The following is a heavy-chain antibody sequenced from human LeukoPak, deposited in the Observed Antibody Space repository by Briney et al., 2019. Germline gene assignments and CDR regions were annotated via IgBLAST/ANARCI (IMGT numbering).Heavy chain of an antibody. CDR3: ATKRPSYGGNSFDY. CDR2: FDPEDGET. V-gene: IGHV1-24*01. D-gene: IGHD4-23*01. Sequence: ASVKVSCKVSVYTLTELSMHWVRQAPGKGLEWMGGFDPEDGETIYAQKFQGRVTMTEDTSTDTAYMELSSLRSEDTAVYYCATKRPSYGGNSFDYWGQGTLVTVSS. J-gene: IGHJ4*02. CDR1: VYTLTELS.